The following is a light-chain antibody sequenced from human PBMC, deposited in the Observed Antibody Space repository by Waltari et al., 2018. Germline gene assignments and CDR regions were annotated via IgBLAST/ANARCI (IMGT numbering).Light chain of an antibody. Sequence: DIRMTQSPSSLSAAVGDRVTITCRASQDISHRLAWYQQKPGKVPKLLIYDASTLQSGVPSRFSGSGSGTEFSLSISTLQPEDVATYYCQNAETFGQGTRLEMK. J-gene: IGKJ5*01. CDR2: DAS. CDR3: QNAET. V-gene: IGKV1-27*01. CDR1: QDISHR.